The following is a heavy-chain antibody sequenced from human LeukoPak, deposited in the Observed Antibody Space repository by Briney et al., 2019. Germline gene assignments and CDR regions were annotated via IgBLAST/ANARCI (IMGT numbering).Heavy chain of an antibody. J-gene: IGHJ4*02. CDR2: IKQDGSGK. CDR1: GFIFSSYW. V-gene: IGHV3-7*01. Sequence: GGSLRLSCAASGFIFSSYWMSWVRQAPGKGLEWVANIKQDGSGKYYVDSVKGRFTISRDNAKNSLYLQMNSLRAEDTAVYYCARDLDPVDTVTYSTDYWGQGTLVTVSS. D-gene: IGHD4-17*01. CDR3: ARDLDPVDTVTYSTDY.